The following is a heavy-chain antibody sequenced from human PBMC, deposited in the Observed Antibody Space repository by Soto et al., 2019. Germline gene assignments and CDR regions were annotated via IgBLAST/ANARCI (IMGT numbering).Heavy chain of an antibody. V-gene: IGHV1-69*02. CDR1: GGTFSSYT. CDR3: ASGLFFCGYDYDRLDY. D-gene: IGHD5-12*01. CDR2: IIPILGIA. J-gene: IGHJ4*02. Sequence: QVQLVQSGAEVKKPGSSVKVSCKASGGTFSSYTISWVRQAPGQGLEWMGRIIPILGIANYAQKFQGRVTITADKSTSTADMELSSLRSEDTAVYYCASGLFFCGYDYDRLDYWGQGTLVTVSS.